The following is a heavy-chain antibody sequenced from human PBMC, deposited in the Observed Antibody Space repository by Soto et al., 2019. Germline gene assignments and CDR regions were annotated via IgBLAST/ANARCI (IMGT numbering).Heavy chain of an antibody. CDR3: ARHRGVGATYDYFDY. Sequence: PSETLSLTCTVFGGSTSSSSYYWGLIRQPPGKGLEWIGSIYYSGSTYYNPSLKSRVTISVDTSKNQFSLKLSSVTAADTAVYYCARHRGVGATYDYFDYWGQGTLVTVSS. CDR2: IYYSGST. V-gene: IGHV4-39*01. CDR1: GGSTSSSSYY. D-gene: IGHD1-26*01. J-gene: IGHJ4*02.